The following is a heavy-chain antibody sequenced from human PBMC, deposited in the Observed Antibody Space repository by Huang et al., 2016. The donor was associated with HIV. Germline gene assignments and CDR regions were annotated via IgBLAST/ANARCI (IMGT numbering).Heavy chain of an antibody. J-gene: IGHJ4*02. CDR2: ISKTSGAT. CDR3: VRDSSSGLQLRY. V-gene: IGHV3-48*01. Sequence: EVQLVESGGGLAQPGGSLRLSCVASGYTFSTYSMNWVRQAPGKGLGWVSYISKTSGATSYAESGKGRFTVSRDNVKNSLYLQMNRLRVEDTAMYYCVRDSSSGLQLRYWGQGALVIVS. CDR1: GYTFSTYS. D-gene: IGHD3-22*01.